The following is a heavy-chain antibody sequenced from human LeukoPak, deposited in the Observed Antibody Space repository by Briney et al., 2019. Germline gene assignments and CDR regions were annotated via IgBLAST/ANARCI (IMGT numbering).Heavy chain of an antibody. CDR2: IYYSGST. CDR3: ARDTHNCSSTSCSNYFDY. J-gene: IGHJ4*02. V-gene: IGHV4-59*01. CDR1: SGSISSYY. Sequence: PSETLSLTCTVSSGSISSYYWSWIRQPPGKGLEWIGYIYYSGSTNYNPSLKSRVTISVDTSKNQFSLKLSFVTAADTAVYYCARDTHNCSSTSCSNYFDYWGQGTLVTVSS. D-gene: IGHD2-2*01.